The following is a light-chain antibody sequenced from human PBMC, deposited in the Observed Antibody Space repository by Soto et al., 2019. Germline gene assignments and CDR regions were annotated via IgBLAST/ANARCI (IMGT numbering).Light chain of an antibody. V-gene: IGKV1-9*01. CDR3: QHVYSYPLT. Sequence: DIQLTQSPSFLSASVGDRVTITCRASQGINHYVAWYQQKPWKAPKCLNYGASALQRGVPSRFRGSGSWAEFTLSISRLQPEDFATYYCQHVYSYPLTFGGGTRVEI. CDR1: QGINHY. CDR2: GAS. J-gene: IGKJ4*01.